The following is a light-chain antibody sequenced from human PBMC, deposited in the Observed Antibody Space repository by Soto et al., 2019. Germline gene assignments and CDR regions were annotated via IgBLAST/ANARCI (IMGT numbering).Light chain of an antibody. CDR1: SSDVGGYNY. V-gene: IGLV2-8*01. CDR3: SSYAGSTGV. Sequence: QSALTQPPSASGSPGQSVTISCTGTSSDVGGYNYVSWYQHHPAKAPNLMIYEFSKRPSGVPDRLAGSKSGNTATLTVSGLQPEDEADYHCSSYAGSTGVFGGGTKVTV. CDR2: EFS. J-gene: IGLJ2*01.